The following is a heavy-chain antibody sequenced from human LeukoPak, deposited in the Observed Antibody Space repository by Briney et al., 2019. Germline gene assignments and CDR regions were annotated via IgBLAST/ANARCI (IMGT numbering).Heavy chain of an antibody. CDR3: AKAGYSYGYGMDV. CDR1: GFTFSSYG. Sequence: PGGSLRLSCAASGFTFSSYGMHWVRQAPGKGLEWVAVISYDGSNKYYADSVEGRFTISRDNSKNTLYLQMNSLRAEDTAVYYCAKAGYSYGYGMDVWGQGTTVTVSS. V-gene: IGHV3-30*18. J-gene: IGHJ6*02. D-gene: IGHD5-18*01. CDR2: ISYDGSNK.